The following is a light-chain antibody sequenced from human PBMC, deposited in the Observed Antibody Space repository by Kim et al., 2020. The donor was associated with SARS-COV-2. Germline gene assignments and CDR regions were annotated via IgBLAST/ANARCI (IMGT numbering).Light chain of an antibody. CDR1: SSNIGSNY. Sequence: GQRVTITCSGSSSNIGSNYVYWHQQVPGTAPKLLIYRINQRPSGVPDRFSGAKSGTSASLAISGLRYEDEADYYCAAWDDSLSGWVFGGGTQLTVL. CDR2: RIN. V-gene: IGLV1-47*01. J-gene: IGLJ3*02. CDR3: AAWDDSLSGWV.